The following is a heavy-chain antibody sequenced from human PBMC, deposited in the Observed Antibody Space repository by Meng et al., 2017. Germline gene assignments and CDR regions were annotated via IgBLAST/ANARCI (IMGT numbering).Heavy chain of an antibody. CDR2: INPKSGDT. CDR1: GYNFPDYY. V-gene: IGHV1-2*06. CDR3: ARDEDISAAGKLFGDY. Sequence: QVQRVQSGAEVKKHGASVKVSCKPSGYNFPDYYIHWVRRAPGQGLEWMGRINPKSGDTHYAQKFQARVTMTGDTSISTAYMELSGLRSDDTAMYYCARDEDISAAGKLFGDYWGQGTLVTVSS. D-gene: IGHD6-25*01. J-gene: IGHJ4*02.